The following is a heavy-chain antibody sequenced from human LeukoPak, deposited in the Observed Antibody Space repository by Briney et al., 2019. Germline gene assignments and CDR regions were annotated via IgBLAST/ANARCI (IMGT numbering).Heavy chain of an antibody. CDR2: ISTFNGHT. Sequence: ASVKVSCKASGYAFSNYGISWVRQAPGQGLEWLGWISTFNGHTTYALKFQDRGTMTTDTSTDTAYLELRSLRTDDTAVYYCARPHLVGSGYFDHWGQGTLVTVSS. D-gene: IGHD2-15*01. J-gene: IGHJ4*02. CDR1: GYAFSNYG. V-gene: IGHV1-18*01. CDR3: ARPHLVGSGYFDH.